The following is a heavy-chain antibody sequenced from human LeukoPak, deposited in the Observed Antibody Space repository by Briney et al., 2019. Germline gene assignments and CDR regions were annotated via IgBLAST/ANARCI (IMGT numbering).Heavy chain of an antibody. D-gene: IGHD2-15*01. CDR1: VYPFSSYE. CDR3: ARDPGCSGGSCYPNFDY. CDR2: ISSSGTTI. V-gene: IGHV3-48*03. J-gene: IGHJ4*02. Sequence: GGSLRLSCAASVYPFSSYEMNWVRHARGGGLEWVSYISSSGTTIYYAASVKGRFTITRDNAKKSLLLQMNSLRADDTAVYYCARDPGCSGGSCYPNFDYWGQGTLVTVSS.